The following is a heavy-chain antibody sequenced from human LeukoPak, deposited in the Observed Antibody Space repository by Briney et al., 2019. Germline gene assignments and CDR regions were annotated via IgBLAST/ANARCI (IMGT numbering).Heavy chain of an antibody. CDR1: GFTIGNHG. J-gene: IGHJ5*02. Sequence: GGSLRLSCAVSGFTIGNHGMHWVRQAAGKGLEWVAMISHNGGAEYYRDSVKGRFIISRDNSNNMLYLQMSSLRLEDTAVYYCAKDWGSSDWYNWFDPWGREPWSPSPQ. CDR2: ISHNGGAE. D-gene: IGHD6-19*01. V-gene: IGHV3-30*18. CDR3: AKDWGSSDWYNWFDP.